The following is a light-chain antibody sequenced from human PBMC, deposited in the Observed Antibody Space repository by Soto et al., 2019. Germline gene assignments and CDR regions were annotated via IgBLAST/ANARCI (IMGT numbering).Light chain of an antibody. J-gene: IGKJ1*01. V-gene: IGKV1-33*01. CDR1: QDISNY. CDR3: QQYNSYSRK. CDR2: DAS. Sequence: DIQMTQSPSSLSASVGDRVTITCQASQDISNYLNWYQQKPGKAPKLLIYDASSLESGVPSRFSGSGSGTEFTLTISSLQPDDFATYYCQQYNSYSRKFGQGTKVDIK.